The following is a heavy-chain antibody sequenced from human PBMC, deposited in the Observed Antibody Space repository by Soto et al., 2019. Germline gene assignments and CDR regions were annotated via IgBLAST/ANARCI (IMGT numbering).Heavy chain of an antibody. Sequence: QVQLQESGPGLVKPSETLSLTCTVSSGSVSSFFWSWIRQPPGKGLEWIGYLYYSGSTHYSPSLKSRVTISVDTSKNQFSLKLNSVTAADTAVYYCARVRHGWTFFDYWSQGTLVTVSS. CDR2: LYYSGST. D-gene: IGHD6-19*01. CDR3: ARVRHGWTFFDY. J-gene: IGHJ4*02. CDR1: SGSVSSFF. V-gene: IGHV4-59*02.